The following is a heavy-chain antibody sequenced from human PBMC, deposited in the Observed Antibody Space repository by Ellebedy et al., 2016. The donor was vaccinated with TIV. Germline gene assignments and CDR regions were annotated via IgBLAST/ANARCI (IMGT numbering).Heavy chain of an antibody. CDR2: IHPDNGGT. CDR3: ARGSVGEWLFGDS. Sequence: AAPVKVSCKASGYTFTGLYMHWVRQAPGQGLEWMGRIHPDNGGTEYAQKFQGRATMTRDTSISTVYMELSGLRSDDTAVYYCARGSVGEWLFGDSWGQGTLITVSS. J-gene: IGHJ4*02. CDR1: GYTFTGLY. D-gene: IGHD3-3*01. V-gene: IGHV1-2*02.